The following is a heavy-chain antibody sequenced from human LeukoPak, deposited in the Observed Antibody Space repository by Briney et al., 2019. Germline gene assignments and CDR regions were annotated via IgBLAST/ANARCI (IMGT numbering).Heavy chain of an antibody. Sequence: GASVKVSCKASGYTFTSYYMHWVRQAPGQGLEWMGIINPSGGSTSYAQKFQGRVTMTMDMSTSTVYMELSSLKYEDPAVYYCAPASRYCSSGSCYSPIDYWGQGTLVTVSS. J-gene: IGHJ4*02. CDR2: INPSGGST. D-gene: IGHD2-15*01. V-gene: IGHV1-46*01. CDR1: GYTFTSYY. CDR3: APASRYCSSGSCYSPIDY.